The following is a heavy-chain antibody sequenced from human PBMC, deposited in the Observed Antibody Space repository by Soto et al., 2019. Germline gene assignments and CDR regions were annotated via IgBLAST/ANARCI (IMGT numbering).Heavy chain of an antibody. CDR2: INAGNGNT. V-gene: IGHV1-3*01. J-gene: IGHJ4*02. CDR3: AREGRQWLAPKLYDY. D-gene: IGHD6-19*01. Sequence: QVQLVQSGAEVKKPGASVKVSCKASGYTFTSYAMHWVRQGPGQRLEWMGWINAGNGNTKYSQKFQGRVTITRDTSASTAYMELSSLRSEDTAVYYCAREGRQWLAPKLYDYWGQGTLVTVSS. CDR1: GYTFTSYA.